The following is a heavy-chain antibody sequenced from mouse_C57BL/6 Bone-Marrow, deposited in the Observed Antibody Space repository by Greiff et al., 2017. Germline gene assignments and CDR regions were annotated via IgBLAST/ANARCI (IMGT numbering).Heavy chain of an antibody. V-gene: IGHV1-81*01. CDR2: IYPRSGNT. Sequence: VQLQESGAELARPGASVKLSCKASGYTFTSYGISWVKQRTGQGLEWIGEIYPRSGNTYYNEKFKGKATLTADKSSSTACMELRSLTSEDSAVYFCARCYYGSSHYWGQGTTLTVSS. J-gene: IGHJ2*01. D-gene: IGHD1-1*01. CDR1: GYTFTSYG. CDR3: ARCYYGSSHY.